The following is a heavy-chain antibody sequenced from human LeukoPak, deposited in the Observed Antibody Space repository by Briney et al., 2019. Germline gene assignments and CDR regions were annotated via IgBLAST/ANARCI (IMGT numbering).Heavy chain of an antibody. D-gene: IGHD2-2*01. CDR3: ARPHCSSTSCPFDY. CDR1: GGSIGDYY. CDR2: IYYSGST. Sequence: SEALSLICTVSGGSIGDYYWTWIRQPPGKGLEWIGSIYYSGSTYYNPSLKSRVTISVDTSKNQFSLKLSSVTAADTAVYYCARPHCSSTSCPFDYWGQGTLVTVSS. V-gene: IGHV4-59*05. J-gene: IGHJ4*02.